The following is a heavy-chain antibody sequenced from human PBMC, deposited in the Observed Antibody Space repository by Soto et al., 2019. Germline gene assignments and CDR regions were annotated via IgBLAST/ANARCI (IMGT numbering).Heavy chain of an antibody. CDR1: GFTFSSYA. Sequence: EVQLLESGGGLVQPGGSLRLSCAASGFTFSSYAMSWVRQAPGKGLEWVSAISGSGGSTYYADSVKGRFTISRDNSKNTLYLQMNSLRAEDTAVYYCAKEGDSSSNYYYYYYGMDVWGQGTTVTVSS. CDR2: ISGSGGST. J-gene: IGHJ6*02. V-gene: IGHV3-23*01. D-gene: IGHD6-13*01. CDR3: AKEGDSSSNYYYYYYGMDV.